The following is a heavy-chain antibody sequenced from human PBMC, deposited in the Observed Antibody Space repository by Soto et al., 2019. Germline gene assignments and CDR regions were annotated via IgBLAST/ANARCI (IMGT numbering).Heavy chain of an antibody. V-gene: IGHV3-23*01. CDR1: GFTFSNYA. D-gene: IGHD3-22*01. CDR3: ARRGYFYESSGYNTFDF. J-gene: IGHJ4*02. Sequence: PGGSLRLSCAASGFTFSNYAMNWVRQAPGKGLEWVSGISDSSGSTHYSDSVKGRFTISRDNSKRILYMQMNSLRAEDTAVYYCARRGYFYESSGYNTFDFWGQGTLVTVSS. CDR2: ISDSSGST.